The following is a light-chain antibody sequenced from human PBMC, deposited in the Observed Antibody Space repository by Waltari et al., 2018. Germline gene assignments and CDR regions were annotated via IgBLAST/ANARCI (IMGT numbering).Light chain of an antibody. V-gene: IGLV3-21*02. Sequence: SYVVTQPPSLSVAPGQTANFLCGGNNIGSQHVHWYQQKPGQAPILVVYDDTDRPSGIPERFSGSNSGNTATLTISRVEAGDEADYYCQVWDNSGDHPWVFGGGTKLTVL. CDR3: QVWDNSGDHPWV. CDR1: NIGSQH. J-gene: IGLJ3*02. CDR2: DDT.